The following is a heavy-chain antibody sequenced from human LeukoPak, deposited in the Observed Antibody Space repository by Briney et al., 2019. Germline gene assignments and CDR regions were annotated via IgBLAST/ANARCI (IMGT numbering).Heavy chain of an antibody. CDR2: INHSGST. J-gene: IGHJ4*02. D-gene: IGHD3-10*01. CDR1: GGSFSGYY. CDR3: ARGGVTMVRGVIRNFDY. Sequence: PSETLSLTCAVYGGSFSGYYWSWIRQPPGKGLEWIGEINHSGSTNYNPSLKSRVTISVDTSKNQFSLKLSSVTAADTAVYYSARGGVTMVRGVIRNFDYWGQGTLVTVSS. V-gene: IGHV4-34*01.